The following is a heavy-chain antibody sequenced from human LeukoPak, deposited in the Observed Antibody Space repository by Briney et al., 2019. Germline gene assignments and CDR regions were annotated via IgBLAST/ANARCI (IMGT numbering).Heavy chain of an antibody. CDR2: INPNSGGT. CDR1: GYTFTGYY. Sequence: GASVKVSCKASGYTFTGYYMHWVRQAPGQGLEWMGWINPNSGGTNYAQKFQGRVTMTRDTSISTAYMELSRLRSDDTAVYYCARPGIAVAGIKTTNWFDPWGQGTLVTVSS. D-gene: IGHD6-19*01. CDR3: ARPGIAVAGIKTTNWFDP. V-gene: IGHV1-2*02. J-gene: IGHJ5*02.